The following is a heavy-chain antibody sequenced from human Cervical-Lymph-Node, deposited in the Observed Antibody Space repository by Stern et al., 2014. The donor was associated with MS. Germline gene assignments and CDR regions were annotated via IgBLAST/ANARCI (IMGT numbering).Heavy chain of an antibody. D-gene: IGHD4-17*01. CDR3: ARSSTVTPNAFDI. CDR2: IYHSGST. V-gene: IGHV4-30-2*01. CDR1: GGSISSGGYS. J-gene: IGHJ3*02. Sequence: QLQLQESGSGLVKPSQTLSLTCAVSGGSISSGGYSWSWIRQPPGKGLEWLGYIYHSGSTYYNPSLKSRVTISVDRSKNQFPLKLSSVTAADTAVYYCARSSTVTPNAFDIWGQGTMVTVSS.